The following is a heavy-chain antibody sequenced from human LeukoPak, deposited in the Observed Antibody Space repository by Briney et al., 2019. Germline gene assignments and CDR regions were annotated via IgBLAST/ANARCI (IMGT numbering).Heavy chain of an antibody. CDR3: ARLYSSSWYVDY. D-gene: IGHD6-13*01. Sequence: SGGSLRLSCAASGFTVSSNYMSWVRQAPGKGLEWVSVIYSGGSTYYADSVKGRFTISRDNSKNTLYLQMNSLRAEDTAVYYCARLYSSSWYVDYWGQGTLVTVSS. V-gene: IGHV3-53*01. CDR1: GFTVSSNY. CDR2: IYSGGST. J-gene: IGHJ4*02.